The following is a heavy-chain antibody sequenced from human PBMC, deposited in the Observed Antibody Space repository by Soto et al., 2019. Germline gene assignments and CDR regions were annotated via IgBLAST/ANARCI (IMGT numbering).Heavy chain of an antibody. CDR2: IYSGGST. J-gene: IGHJ6*02. CDR1: GFTVSSNY. Sequence: GGSLRLSXAASGFTVSSNYMSWVRQAPGKGLEWVSVIYSGGSTYYADSVKGRFTISRDNSKNTLYLQMNSLRAEDTAVYYCARGGAMVTAYYYGMDVWGQGTTVTVSS. V-gene: IGHV3-53*01. CDR3: ARGGAMVTAYYYGMDV. D-gene: IGHD5-18*01.